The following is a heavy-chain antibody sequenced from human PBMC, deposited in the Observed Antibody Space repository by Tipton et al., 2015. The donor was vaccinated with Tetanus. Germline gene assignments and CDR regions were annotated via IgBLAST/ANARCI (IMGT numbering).Heavy chain of an antibody. D-gene: IGHD6-6*01. CDR2: ISSSGSTI. CDR1: GFTFSDYY. CDR3: ARVWGRGQLVTKPNWYFDL. J-gene: IGHJ2*01. V-gene: IGHV3-11*01. Sequence: SLRLSCAAPGFTFSDYYMSWIRQAPGKGLEWVSYISSSGSTIYYADSVKGRFTISRDNAKNSLSLQVNSLRAEDTAVYYCARVWGRGQLVTKPNWYFDLWGRGTLVTVSS.